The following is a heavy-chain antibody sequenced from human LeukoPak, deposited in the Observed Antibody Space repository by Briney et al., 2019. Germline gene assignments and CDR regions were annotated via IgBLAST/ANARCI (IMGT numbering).Heavy chain of an antibody. CDR1: GYDFSTHW. D-gene: IGHD1-26*01. V-gene: IGHV5-10-1*01. CDR2: IDPSASYI. Sequence: GESLKISCKGSGYDFSTHWISWVRQMPGKGLECMGRIDPSASYINYSPSFQGHVSISADKSIDTVYLQWNSLKASDTAMYYCARRVGNYANFDYWGQGTLVIVSS. J-gene: IGHJ4*02. CDR3: ARRVGNYANFDY.